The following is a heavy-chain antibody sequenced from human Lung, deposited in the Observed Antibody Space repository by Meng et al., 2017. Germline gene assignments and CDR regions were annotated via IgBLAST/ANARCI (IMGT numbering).Heavy chain of an antibody. CDR1: GDSFSTHT. D-gene: IGHD1-14*01. Sequence: QVQLVQSGAEAKKPGASVKGACKTSGDSFSTHTFSWVRQAPGQGLEWMGGLIAGFDKTKAAPRFQDRVTFTADESTSTAYMELSSLTFDDTAVYFCARGRRNEPLFDYWGQGTLVTVSS. J-gene: IGHJ4*02. V-gene: IGHV1-69*13. CDR2: LIAGFDKT. CDR3: ARGRRNEPLFDY.